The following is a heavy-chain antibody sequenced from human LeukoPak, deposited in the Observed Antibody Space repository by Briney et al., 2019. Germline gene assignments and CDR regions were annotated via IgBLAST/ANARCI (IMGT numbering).Heavy chain of an antibody. CDR1: GGSISSYY. J-gene: IGHJ5*02. CDR2: IYTSGST. Sequence: PSETLSLTCTVSGGSISSYYWSWIRQPAGKGLEWIGRIYTSGSTNYNPSLKSRVTMSVDTSKNQFSLKLSSVTAADTAVYYCARVYLPHGDYGGWFDPWGQGTLVTVSS. CDR3: ARVYLPHGDYGGWFDP. V-gene: IGHV4-4*07. D-gene: IGHD4-17*01.